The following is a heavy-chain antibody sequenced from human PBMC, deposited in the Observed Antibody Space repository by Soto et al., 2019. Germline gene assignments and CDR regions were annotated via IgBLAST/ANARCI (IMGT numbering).Heavy chain of an antibody. CDR1: GGSFSGYY. CDR2: INLSGST. Sequence: QVQLQQWGAGLLKPSETLSLTCAVYGGSFSGYYWSWIRQPPGKGLEWIGEINLSGSTNYNPSLKSRVTISVDTSKNQFSLKLSSVTAADTAVYYCARESIAARRSLWFDPWGQGTLVTVSS. CDR3: ARESIAARRSLWFDP. V-gene: IGHV4-34*01. J-gene: IGHJ5*02. D-gene: IGHD6-6*01.